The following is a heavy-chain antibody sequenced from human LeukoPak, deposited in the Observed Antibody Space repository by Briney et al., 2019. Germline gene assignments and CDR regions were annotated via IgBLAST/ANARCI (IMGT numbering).Heavy chain of an antibody. V-gene: IGHV1-18*01. J-gene: IGHJ6*03. CDR1: GYTFTNYG. CDR3: ARVSSSSLSYCMDV. Sequence: GASVKVSCKASGYTFTNYGISWVRQAPGQGLEWMGWISAYNGNTNYAQKLQGRVTKTTDTSTSTAYMELRSLRSDDTAVYYCARVSSSSLSYCMDVWDKGTTVTVSS. D-gene: IGHD6-6*01. CDR2: ISAYNGNT.